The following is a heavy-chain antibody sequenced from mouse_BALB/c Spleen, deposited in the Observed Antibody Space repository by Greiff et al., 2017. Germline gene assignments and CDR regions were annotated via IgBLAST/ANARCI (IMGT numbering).Heavy chain of an antibody. D-gene: IGHD1-1*01. CDR2: IYYSGTI. J-gene: IGHJ2*01. V-gene: IGHV3-5*02. CDR3: ARDRAMTTVYYCDD. CDR1: GISITTGNYR. Sequence: EVKLQESGPGLVKPSQTVSLTCTVTGISITTGNYRWSWIRQFPGNKLEWIGYIYYSGTITYNPSLTSRTTITRDTSKNQFFLEMNSLTAEDTATYYCARDRAMTTVYYCDDWGQGTTLTVSS.